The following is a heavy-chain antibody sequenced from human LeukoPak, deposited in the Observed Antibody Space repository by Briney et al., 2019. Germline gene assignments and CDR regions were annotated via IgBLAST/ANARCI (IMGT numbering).Heavy chain of an antibody. CDR2: INPSGGST. D-gene: IGHD6-19*01. V-gene: IGHV1-46*01. J-gene: IGHJ6*03. CDR1: GYTFTSYY. CDR3: ARAGIAVAGQRYYMDV. Sequence: GASVKVSCKASGYTFTSYYMHWVRQAPGQGLEWMGIINPSGGSTSYAQKFQGKVTMTKDTSTSTVYMELSSLRSEDTAVYYCARAGIAVAGQRYYMDVWGKGTTVTVSS.